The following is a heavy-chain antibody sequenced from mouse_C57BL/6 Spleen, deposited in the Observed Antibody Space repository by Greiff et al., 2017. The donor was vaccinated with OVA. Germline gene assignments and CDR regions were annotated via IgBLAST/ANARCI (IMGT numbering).Heavy chain of an antibody. CDR1: GFNIKDYY. CDR2: IDPEDGDT. V-gene: IGHV14-1*01. Sequence: EVQLQQSGAELVRPGASVKLSCTASGFNIKDYYMHWVKQSPEQGLVWIGRIDPEDGDTVCAPKFQGKGNMSADTSSNTADLQLSRQTSEDTAVYYCTTSHHWGQGTTLTVSS. J-gene: IGHJ2*01. CDR3: TTSHH.